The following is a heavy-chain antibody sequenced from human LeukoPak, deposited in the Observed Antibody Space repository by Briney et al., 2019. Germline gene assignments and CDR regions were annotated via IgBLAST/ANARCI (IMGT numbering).Heavy chain of an antibody. CDR2: IYHSGST. CDR3: ARYGYDFPYYYYYGMDV. CDR1: GFTFSNVW. D-gene: IGHD3-3*01. Sequence: GSLRLSCAASGFTFSNVWMNWVRQPPGKGLEWIGEIYHSGSTNYNPSLKSRVTISVDKSKNQFSLKLSSVTAADTAVYYCARYGYDFPYYYYYGMDVWGQGTTVTVSS. J-gene: IGHJ6*02. V-gene: IGHV4-4*02.